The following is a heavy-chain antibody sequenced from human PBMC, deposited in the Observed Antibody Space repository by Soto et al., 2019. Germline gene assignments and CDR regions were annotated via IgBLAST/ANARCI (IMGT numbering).Heavy chain of an antibody. CDR1: GGTFSSYA. CDR2: IIPIFGTA. CDR3: ARSPVVVIPANYYGMDV. Sequence: SVKVSCKASGGTFSSYAISWVRQAPGQGLEWMGGIIPIFGTANYEQKFQGRVTITADESTSTAYMELSSLRSEDTAVYYCARSPVVVIPANYYGMDVWGQGTTVTVSS. V-gene: IGHV1-69*13. J-gene: IGHJ6*02. D-gene: IGHD2-15*01.